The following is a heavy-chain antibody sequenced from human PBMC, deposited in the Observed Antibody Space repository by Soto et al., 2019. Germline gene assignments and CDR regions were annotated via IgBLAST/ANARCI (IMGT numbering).Heavy chain of an antibody. V-gene: IGHV3-23*01. CDR1: GFTFSSYA. J-gene: IGHJ4*02. CDR3: AKDQADFWSGYLAY. D-gene: IGHD3-3*01. CDR2: ISGSGGST. Sequence: GGSLRLSCAASGFTFSSYAMSWVRQAPGKGLEWVSAISGSGGSTYYADSVKGRFTISRDNSKNTLYLQMNSLRAEDTAVYYCAKDQADFWSGYLAYWGQGTLVTVSS.